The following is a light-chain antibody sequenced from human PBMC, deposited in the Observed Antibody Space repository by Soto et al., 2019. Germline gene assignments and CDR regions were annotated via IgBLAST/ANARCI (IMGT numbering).Light chain of an antibody. V-gene: IGKV3-15*01. CDR3: QQYNKWPRT. CDR1: QSVSSN. Sequence: EIVMTQFPATLSVSPGERATLSCRASQSVSSNLAWYQQKPGQAPRLLIYGASTRATDIPARISGSGSGTEFTLTISSLQSEDCAVYYCQQYNKWPRTFGQGTKVDIK. J-gene: IGKJ1*01. CDR2: GAS.